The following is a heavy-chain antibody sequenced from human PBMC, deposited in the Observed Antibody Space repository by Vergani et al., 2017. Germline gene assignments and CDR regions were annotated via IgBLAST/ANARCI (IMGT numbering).Heavy chain of an antibody. CDR1: GESIRSGSHY. CDR2: IHTGGST. CDR3: ARSRPYCTSGSCPAI. J-gene: IGHJ4*02. Sequence: QVKLQELGPGLLKPSQTLSLTCTVSGESIRSGSHYWSWIRQPAGKGPEWIGHIHTGGSTDLNPSFKSRVSISVDTSKSQFSLKLNSVTVADTAVYYCARSRPYCTSGSCPAIWGQGTLVTVSS. V-gene: IGHV4-61*02. D-gene: IGHD2-15*01.